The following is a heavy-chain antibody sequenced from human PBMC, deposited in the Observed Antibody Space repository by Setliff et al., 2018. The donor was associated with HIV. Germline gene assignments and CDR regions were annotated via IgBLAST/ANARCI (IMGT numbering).Heavy chain of an antibody. CDR2: MNPNSGNT. Sequence: ASVKVSCKASGYTFTSYDINWVRQATGQGLEWMAWMNPNSGNTGYTQKFQGRVTITRNTSITTAYMELSSLRSEDTAIYYCATSSVAMTAGGDLDYWGQGTLVTVSS. J-gene: IGHJ4*02. D-gene: IGHD6-13*01. V-gene: IGHV1-8*03. CDR1: GYTFTSYD. CDR3: ATSSVAMTAGGDLDY.